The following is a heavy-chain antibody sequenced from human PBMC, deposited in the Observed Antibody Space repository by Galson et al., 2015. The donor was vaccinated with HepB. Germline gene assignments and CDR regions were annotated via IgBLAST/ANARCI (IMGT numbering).Heavy chain of an antibody. D-gene: IGHD5-24*01. Sequence: SLRLSCAASGFTVSSNYMSWVRQAPGKGLEWVSVIYSGGSTYYADSVKGRFTISRDNSKNTLYLQMNSLRAEDTAVYYCARGRFDGYNPYYYYMDVWGKGTTVTVSS. J-gene: IGHJ6*03. CDR1: GFTVSSNY. CDR3: ARGRFDGYNPYYYYMDV. V-gene: IGHV3-53*01. CDR2: IYSGGST.